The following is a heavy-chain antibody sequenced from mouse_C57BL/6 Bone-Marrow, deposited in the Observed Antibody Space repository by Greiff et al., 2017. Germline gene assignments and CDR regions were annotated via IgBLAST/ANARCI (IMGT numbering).Heavy chain of an antibody. CDR3: ARTSTGYWYFDV. J-gene: IGHJ1*03. D-gene: IGHD6-1*01. V-gene: IGHV2-2*01. CDR1: GFSLTSYG. CDR2: IWSGRST. Sequence: QVQLKQSGPGLVQPSQSLSITCTVSGFSLTSYGVHWVRQSPGKGLEWLGVIWSGRSTDYNAAFISRLSISKDNSKSQVFFKMNSLQADDTAIYYCARTSTGYWYFDVWGTGTTVTVSS.